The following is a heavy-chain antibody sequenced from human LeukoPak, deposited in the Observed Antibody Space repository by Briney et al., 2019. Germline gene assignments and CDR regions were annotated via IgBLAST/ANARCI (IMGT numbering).Heavy chain of an antibody. CDR1: GYSFTNYA. CDR2: INPNSGGT. CDR3: AETESSNGSPPFDS. J-gene: IGHJ4*02. Sequence: ASVKVSCKASGYSFTNYALHWVRQAPGQGLEWMGWINPNSGGTNYAQKFQGRVTMTRDTSISTAYMELSRLRSDDTAVYYCAETESSNGSPPFDSWGQGPWSPSPQ. V-gene: IGHV1-2*02. D-gene: IGHD1-1*01.